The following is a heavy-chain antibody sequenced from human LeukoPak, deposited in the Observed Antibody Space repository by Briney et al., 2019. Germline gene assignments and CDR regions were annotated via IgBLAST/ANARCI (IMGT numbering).Heavy chain of an antibody. CDR3: ARDGGSGSYYSADPENVNWFDH. Sequence: ASVKVSCKASGYTFTGYYMHWVRQAPGQGLEWMGWINPNSGGTNYAQKVQGRVTMTRETSISTAYMALSRLRSYDTAVYYCARDGGSGSYYSADPENVNWFDHWGQGTLVTVSS. CDR2: INPNSGGT. D-gene: IGHD3-10*01. CDR1: GYTFTGYY. V-gene: IGHV1-2*02. J-gene: IGHJ5*02.